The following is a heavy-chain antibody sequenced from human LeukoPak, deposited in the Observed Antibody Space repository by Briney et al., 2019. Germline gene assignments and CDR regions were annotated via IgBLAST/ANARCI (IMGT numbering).Heavy chain of an antibody. Sequence: GGSLRLSCVASEFTFSAYGMSWVRQAPGTGLEWVSSISGSGSSIHYKESVRGRFTISRDNSGNSIYLQMNSLRAEDTAVYYCARANTYGGYRGNWFDPWGQGTLVTVSS. D-gene: IGHD5-12*01. CDR2: ISGSGSSI. J-gene: IGHJ5*02. V-gene: IGHV3-21*01. CDR1: EFTFSAYG. CDR3: ARANTYGGYRGNWFDP.